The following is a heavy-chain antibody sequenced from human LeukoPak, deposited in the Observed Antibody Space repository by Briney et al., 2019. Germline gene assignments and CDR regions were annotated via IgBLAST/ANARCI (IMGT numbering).Heavy chain of an antibody. J-gene: IGHJ4*02. D-gene: IGHD6-19*01. CDR1: GYTFTSYG. CDR3: ARERDGSGWLPAVDY. Sequence: GASVKVSCKASGYTFTSYGISWVRQAPGQGLEWMGWISAYNSNTNYAQKLQGRVTMTTDTSTSTAYMELRSLRSDDTAVYYCARERDGSGWLPAVDYWGQGTLVTVSS. V-gene: IGHV1-18*01. CDR2: ISAYNSNT.